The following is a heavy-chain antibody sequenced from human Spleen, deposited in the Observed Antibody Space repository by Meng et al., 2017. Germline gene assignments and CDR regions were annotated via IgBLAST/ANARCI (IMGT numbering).Heavy chain of an antibody. Sequence: ASVKVSCKASGYIFNNYAINWVRQAPGQGLEWMGWIDTSNGNPTYAQDFTGRFVFSLDTSVSTASLQISSLKAEDTAVYYCAREGDCINDVCQDFDYWGQGTLVTVSS. CDR3: AREGDCINDVCQDFDY. V-gene: IGHV7-4-1*02. D-gene: IGHD2-8*01. CDR2: IDTSNGNP. CDR1: GYIFNNYA. J-gene: IGHJ4*02.